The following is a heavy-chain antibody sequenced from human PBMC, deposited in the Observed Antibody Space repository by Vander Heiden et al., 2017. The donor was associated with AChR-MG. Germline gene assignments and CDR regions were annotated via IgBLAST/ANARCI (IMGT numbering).Heavy chain of an antibody. V-gene: IGHV4-61*02. D-gene: IGHD3-10*01. J-gene: IGHJ4*02. CDR3: ARVSMVRGVIDY. CDR1: GGSISSGSYY. CDR2: IRNSGST. Sequence: QVQLQESGPGLVKPSQTLSLTCTVSGGSISSGSYYWSWIRQPAGKGLEWIGRIRNSGSTNYNPSLKSRVTMSVDTSKNQFSLKLNSVSAADTAMYYCARVSMVRGVIDYWGQGTLVTGSA.